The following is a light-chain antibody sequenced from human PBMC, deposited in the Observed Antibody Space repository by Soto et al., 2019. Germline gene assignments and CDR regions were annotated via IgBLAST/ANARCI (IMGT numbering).Light chain of an antibody. Sequence: QSVPTQPPSASGTPGQTVTISCSGSTSNIGSNTISWYQHLPGTAPKLLIYSNYQRPSGVPDRFSGSKSGTSGSLAISGLQSEDEADYYCAAWDDSLKGPVFGGGTKLTVL. CDR2: SNY. V-gene: IGLV1-44*01. CDR3: AAWDDSLKGPV. J-gene: IGLJ2*01. CDR1: TSNIGSNT.